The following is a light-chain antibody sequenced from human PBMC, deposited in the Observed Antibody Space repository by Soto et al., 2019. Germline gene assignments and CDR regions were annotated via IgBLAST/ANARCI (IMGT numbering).Light chain of an antibody. Sequence: DIQMTQSPSTLSGSVGHRVTITCRASQTISSWLAWYQQKPVKAPKLLIYNSSTLNSGVPSRFSGSGSGTEFTLTISSLQPDDFATYYCQRYNSYSEAFGQGTKVDIK. V-gene: IGKV1-5*03. CDR2: NSS. J-gene: IGKJ1*01. CDR1: QTISSW. CDR3: QRYNSYSEA.